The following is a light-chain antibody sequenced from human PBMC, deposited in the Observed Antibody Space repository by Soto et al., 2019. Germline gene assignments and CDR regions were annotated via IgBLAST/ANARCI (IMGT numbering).Light chain of an antibody. CDR1: QSIGRF. CDR3: QQCYMGWT. J-gene: IGKJ1*01. Sequence: IQMKHSPSTLSATMGDRVTITCRASQSIGRFLAWYQHQPGKAPKLLIYDASTLESGVPSRFSGTGSGTEFTFSVTSLQPEDFGTYYCQQCYMGWTFGQGSNVDI. V-gene: IGKV1-5*01. CDR2: DAS.